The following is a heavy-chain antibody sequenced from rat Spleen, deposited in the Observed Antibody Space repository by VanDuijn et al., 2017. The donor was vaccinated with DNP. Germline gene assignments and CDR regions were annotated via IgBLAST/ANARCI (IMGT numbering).Heavy chain of an antibody. CDR1: GFTFSNYD. Sequence: EVQLVASGGGLVQPGRSMKLSCAASGFTFSNYDMAWVRQAPKKGLEWVATITYDGSTTYYRDSVKGRFTISRDNAKNTLYLKMNSLRTEDTATYYGARDTYYDSSWAMEAWGQGTSVTVSS. J-gene: IGHJ4*01. V-gene: IGHV5-7*01. D-gene: IGHD1-2*01. CDR2: ITYDGSTT. CDR3: ARDTYYDSSWAMEA.